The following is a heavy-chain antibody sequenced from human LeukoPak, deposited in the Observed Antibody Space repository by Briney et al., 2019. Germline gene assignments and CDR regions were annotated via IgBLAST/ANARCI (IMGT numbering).Heavy chain of an antibody. Sequence: SQTLSLTCTVSGGSISSGGYYWSWIRQHPGKGLEWIGYIYYSGSTYYNPSLKSRVTISVDTSKNQFSLKLSSVTAADTAVYYCARLITFTYYYDSSGRRSGWFDPWGQGTLVTVSS. CDR3: ARLITFTYYYDSSGRRSGWFDP. V-gene: IGHV4-31*03. J-gene: IGHJ5*02. CDR1: GGSISSGGYY. CDR2: IYYSGST. D-gene: IGHD3-22*01.